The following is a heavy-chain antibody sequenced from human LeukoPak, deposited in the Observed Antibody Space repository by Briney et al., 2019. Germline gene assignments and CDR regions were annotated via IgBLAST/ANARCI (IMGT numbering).Heavy chain of an antibody. D-gene: IGHD5-18*01. CDR2: IYYSGST. CDR3: ARVRGYSYLPLRYMDV. V-gene: IGHV4-59*01. CDR1: GGSISSYY. J-gene: IGHJ6*03. Sequence: SETLSLTCTVSGGSISSYYWSWIRQPPGKGLEWIGYIYYSGSTNYNPSLKSRVTISVDTSKNQFSLKLSSVTAADTAVYYCARVRGYSYLPLRYMDVWGKGTTVTVSS.